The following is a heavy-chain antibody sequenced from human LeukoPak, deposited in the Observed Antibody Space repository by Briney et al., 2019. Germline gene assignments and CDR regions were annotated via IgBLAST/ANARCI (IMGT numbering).Heavy chain of an antibody. CDR1: GFTFSSYN. J-gene: IGHJ5*02. CDR2: IGTSSSTI. Sequence: GGSLRLSCAASGFTFSSYNMNWVRQAPGKGLEWVSYIGTSSSTIYYVDSVKGRFTISRDNAKNSLYLQMNSLRAEDTAVYYCARGPPLFDPWGQGTLVTVSS. V-gene: IGHV3-48*04. CDR3: ARGPPLFDP.